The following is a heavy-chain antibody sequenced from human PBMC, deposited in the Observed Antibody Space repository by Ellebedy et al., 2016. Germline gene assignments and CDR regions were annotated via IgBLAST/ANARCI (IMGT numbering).Heavy chain of an antibody. Sequence: SETLSLXCTVSGGSVSSGSYYWSWIRQPPGKGLEWIGYIYYSGSTNYNPSLKSRVTISVDTSKNQFSLKLSSVTAADTAVYYCARGGVFGDAFDIWGQGTMVTVSS. D-gene: IGHD3-3*01. CDR1: GGSVSSGSYY. V-gene: IGHV4-61*01. CDR3: ARGGVFGDAFDI. CDR2: IYYSGST. J-gene: IGHJ3*02.